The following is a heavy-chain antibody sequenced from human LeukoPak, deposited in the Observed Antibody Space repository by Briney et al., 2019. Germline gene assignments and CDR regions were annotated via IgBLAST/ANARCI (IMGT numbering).Heavy chain of an antibody. CDR1: GFTFSSYG. Sequence: PGRSLRLSCAASGFTFSSYGMHWVRQAPGKGLERVAVISYDGCNKYYADSVKGRFTISRDNSKNTLYLQMNSLRAEDTAVYYCAKDSDEVPAAIGYWGQGTLVTVSS. CDR2: ISYDGCNK. D-gene: IGHD2-2*02. J-gene: IGHJ4*02. CDR3: AKDSDEVPAAIGY. V-gene: IGHV3-30*18.